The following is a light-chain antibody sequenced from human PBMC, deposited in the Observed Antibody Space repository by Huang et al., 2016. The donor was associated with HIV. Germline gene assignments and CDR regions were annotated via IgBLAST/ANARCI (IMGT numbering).Light chain of an antibody. V-gene: IGKV3-20*01. CDR2: GAS. J-gene: IGKJ4*01. Sequence: EIVLTQSPGTLSLSPGERATLSCRASQSVRSSSLAWYQQKPGQSPRLLIFGASNRATAISDRFSGSGSATDFTLTISRLEPEDFAVYYCQQYGSSPLTFGGGTKVEIK. CDR1: QSVRSSS. CDR3: QQYGSSPLT.